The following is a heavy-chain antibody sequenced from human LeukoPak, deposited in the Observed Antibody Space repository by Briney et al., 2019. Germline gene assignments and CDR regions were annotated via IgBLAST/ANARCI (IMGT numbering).Heavy chain of an antibody. CDR1: GFTFSSYD. J-gene: IGHJ3*02. V-gene: IGHV3-13*01. CDR2: IGTAGDT. Sequence: PGGSLRLSCADSGFTFSSYDMHWVRQATGKGLAWVSAIGTAGDTYYPGSVKGRFTISRENAKNFLYLQMNSLRAGDTAVYYCARGAAANDAFDIWGQGTIVTVSS. CDR3: ARGAAANDAFDI. D-gene: IGHD6-13*01.